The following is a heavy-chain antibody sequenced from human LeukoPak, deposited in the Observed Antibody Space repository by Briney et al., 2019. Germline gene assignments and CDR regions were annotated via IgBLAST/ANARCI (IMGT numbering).Heavy chain of an antibody. CDR2: ISAYNGNT. V-gene: IGHV1-18*01. CDR1: GYTFTSYG. J-gene: IGHJ5*02. Sequence: ASVKVSCTASGYTFTSYGISWVRQAPGQGLEWMGWISAYNGNTNYAQKLQGRVTMTTDTSTSTAYMELRSLRSDDTAVYYCARDSEAYYDSSGSLNWFDPWGQGTLVTVSS. D-gene: IGHD3-22*01. CDR3: ARDSEAYYDSSGSLNWFDP.